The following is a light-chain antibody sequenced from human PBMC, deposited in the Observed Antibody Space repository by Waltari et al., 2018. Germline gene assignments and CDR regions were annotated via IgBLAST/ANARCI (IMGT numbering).Light chain of an antibody. CDR2: DVD. Sequence: QSALTQPRSVSGSPGQSLTLSCTGTNSDVGAYNYVSRSQQRPGKAPNLVLYDVDKRPSGVPDRFSGSKAGTTASLTISGLQADDEADYYCCSYAGRYTSVFGGGTKVTVL. V-gene: IGLV2-11*01. J-gene: IGLJ2*01. CDR1: NSDVGAYNY. CDR3: CSYAGRYTSV.